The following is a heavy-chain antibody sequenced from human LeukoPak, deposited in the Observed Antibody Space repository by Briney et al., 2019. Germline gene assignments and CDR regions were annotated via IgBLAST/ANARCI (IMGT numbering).Heavy chain of an antibody. CDR3: ARRGLDY. CDR1: GYTFTSYG. V-gene: IGHV1-18*01. Sequence: GASVKVSCKASGYTFTSYGISWVRQAPGQGLEWMGWINNYNNNTNYVQKFQGRVTMTTVTSTNTAYMELRSLRSDDTAVYYCARRGLDYWGQGTLVTVSS. D-gene: IGHD3-10*01. J-gene: IGHJ4*02. CDR2: INNYNNNT.